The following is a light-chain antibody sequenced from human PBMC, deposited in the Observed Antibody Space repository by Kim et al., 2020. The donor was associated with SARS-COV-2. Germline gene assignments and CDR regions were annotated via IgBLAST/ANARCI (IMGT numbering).Light chain of an antibody. J-gene: IGKJ1*01. Sequence: DIRMSQSPPSLSASVGDRVTITCRASQDLTNHLVWFQQKPWKAPKSLIYAASTLQSGVPSRFSGGGSGTYFTLTISSLQPEDFATYYCQQYHNYPWTFGQGTKVDIK. CDR3: QQYHNYPWT. CDR2: AAS. CDR1: QDLTNH. V-gene: IGKV1-16*01.